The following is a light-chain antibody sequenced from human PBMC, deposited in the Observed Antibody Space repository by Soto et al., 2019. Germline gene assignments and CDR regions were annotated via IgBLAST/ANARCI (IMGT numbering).Light chain of an antibody. CDR1: QTISSW. Sequence: DIQMTQSPSTLSGSVGPRVTITCRARQTISSWSAWYQQKPGKAPKLLIYKASTLKSGVPSRFSGSGSGTEFTLTISSLQPDDFATYYCQHYNSYSEAFGQGTKVDIK. CDR3: QHYNSYSEA. J-gene: IGKJ1*01. V-gene: IGKV1-5*03. CDR2: KAS.